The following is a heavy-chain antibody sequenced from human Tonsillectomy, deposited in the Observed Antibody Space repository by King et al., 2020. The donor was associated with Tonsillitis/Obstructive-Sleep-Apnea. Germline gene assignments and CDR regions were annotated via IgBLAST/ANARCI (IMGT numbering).Heavy chain of an antibody. CDR3: ARFLPYDGSAYRRWFDP. V-gene: IGHV4-61*01. CDR2: IFYSGST. CDR1: GGSVNSASYY. J-gene: IGHJ5*02. Sequence: VQLQESGPGLVKPSETLSLTCTVSGGSVNSASYYWSWIRQPPGKGLEWIGYIFYSGSTNYNPSLKSRVTMSVDASKNQFSLNLSSLTAADTAVYYCARFLPYDGSAYRRWFDPWGQGTLVTVSS. D-gene: IGHD3-22*01.